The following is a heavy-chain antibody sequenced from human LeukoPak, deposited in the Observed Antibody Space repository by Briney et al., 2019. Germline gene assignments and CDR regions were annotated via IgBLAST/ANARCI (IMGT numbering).Heavy chain of an antibody. CDR1: GGSISSGGYS. J-gene: IGHJ4*02. CDR2: IYYSGST. D-gene: IGHD6-13*01. CDR3: AREASIAAAGTYFDY. V-gene: IGHV4-31*03. Sequence: PSETLSLTCTVSGGSISSGGYSWSWIRQHPGKGLEWIGYIYYSGSTYYNPSLKSRVTISVDTSKNQFSLKLSSVTAADTAVYYCAREASIAAAGTYFDYWGQGTLVTVSS.